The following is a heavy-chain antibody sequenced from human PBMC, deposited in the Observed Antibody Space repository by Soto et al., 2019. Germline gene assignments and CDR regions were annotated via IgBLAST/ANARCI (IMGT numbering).Heavy chain of an antibody. J-gene: IGHJ4*02. CDR3: ARGLDYGDYCFDY. CDR1: GGTFSSYA. D-gene: IGHD4-17*01. V-gene: IGHV1-69*13. Sequence: SVKVSCKASGGTFSSYAISWVRQAPGQGLEWMGGIIPIFGTANYAQKFQGRVTITADESTSTAYMELSSLRSEDTAVYYCARGLDYGDYCFDYWGQGTLVTVSS. CDR2: IIPIFGTA.